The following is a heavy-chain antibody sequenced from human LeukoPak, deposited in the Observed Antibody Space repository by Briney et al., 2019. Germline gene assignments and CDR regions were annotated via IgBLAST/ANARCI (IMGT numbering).Heavy chain of an antibody. J-gene: IGHJ4*02. V-gene: IGHV3-15*01. CDR2: IKSKTDGGTT. Sequence: GGSLRLSCAASGFTFSNAWMSWVRQAPGKGLEWVGRIKSKTDGGTTDYAAPMKGRFTISRDDSKNTLYLQMNSLKTEDTAVYYCLRDWYGSGSYWQIRESYFDYWGQGTLVTVSS. D-gene: IGHD3-10*01. CDR1: GFTFSNAW. CDR3: LRDWYGSGSYWQIRESYFDY.